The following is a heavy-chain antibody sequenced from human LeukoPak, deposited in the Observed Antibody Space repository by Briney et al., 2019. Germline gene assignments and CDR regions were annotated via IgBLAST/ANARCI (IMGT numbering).Heavy chain of an antibody. J-gene: IGHJ4*02. CDR3: ARENTNFDY. V-gene: IGHV3-21*01. Sequence: GGSLRLSYAASGFTFSSYAMNWVRQAPGKGLEWVSSFGNSNSYIYYADSVKGRFTISRDNAKNSLYLQMNSLRAEDTAVYYCARENTNFDYWGQGTLVTVSS. CDR2: FGNSNSYI. CDR1: GFTFSSYA.